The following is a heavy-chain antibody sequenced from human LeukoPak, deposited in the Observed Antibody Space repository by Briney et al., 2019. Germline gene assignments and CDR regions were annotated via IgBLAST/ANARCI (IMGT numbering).Heavy chain of an antibody. J-gene: IGHJ5*02. CDR1: GFTSSSYW. D-gene: IGHD3-10*01. V-gene: IGHV3-74*01. Sequence: GGSRRLSCAASGFTSSSYWMHWVRQAPGKGLVWVSRINSDGSSINYADSVKGRFTISRDNAKNTLYLQMNSLRAEDAAVYYCARGRGPYGWFDPWGQGTLVTVSS. CDR2: INSDGSSI. CDR3: ARGRGPYGWFDP.